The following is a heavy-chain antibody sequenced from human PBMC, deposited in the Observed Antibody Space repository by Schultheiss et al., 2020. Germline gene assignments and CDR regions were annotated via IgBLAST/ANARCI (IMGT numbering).Heavy chain of an antibody. CDR2: INHSGST. J-gene: IGHJ4*02. CDR1: AYSISSGYY. D-gene: IGHD5-12*01. Sequence: PLSLTCAVSAYSISSGYYWGWIRQPPGKGLEWIGSINHSGSTYYNPSLKSRVNISVDTSKNQFSLKLSSVTAADTAVYYCARVEYSGYERLWGQGTLVTVSS. V-gene: IGHV4-38-2*01. CDR3: ARVEYSGYERL.